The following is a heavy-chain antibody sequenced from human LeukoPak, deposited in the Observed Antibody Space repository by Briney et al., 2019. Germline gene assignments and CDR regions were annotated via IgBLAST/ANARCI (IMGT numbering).Heavy chain of an antibody. CDR3: ARHFGELRYFDWLFY. Sequence: PSETLSLTCTVSGGPIRSYYWSWIRQPPGKGLEWIGYIYYSGSTNYNPSLKSRVTISVDTSKNQFSLKLSSVTAADTAVYYCARHFGELRYFDWLFYWGQGTLVTVSS. CDR1: GGPIRSYY. J-gene: IGHJ4*02. V-gene: IGHV4-59*08. D-gene: IGHD3-9*01. CDR2: IYYSGST.